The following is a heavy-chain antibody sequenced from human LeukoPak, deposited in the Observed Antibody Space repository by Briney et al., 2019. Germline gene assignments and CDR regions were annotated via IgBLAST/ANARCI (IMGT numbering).Heavy chain of an antibody. CDR1: GGSIRSYY. Sequence: SETLSLTCTVSGGSIRSYYWSWIRQPPGKGLEWIGYIYYSGSTNYNPSLKSRVTISVDTSKNQFSLKLSSVTAADTAVYYCAVQPYSSGWYGSFDYWGQGTLVTVSS. D-gene: IGHD6-19*01. CDR2: IYYSGST. CDR3: AVQPYSSGWYGSFDY. V-gene: IGHV4-59*01. J-gene: IGHJ4*02.